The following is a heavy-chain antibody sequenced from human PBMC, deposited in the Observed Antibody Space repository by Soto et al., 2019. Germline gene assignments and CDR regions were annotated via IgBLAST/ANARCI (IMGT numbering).Heavy chain of an antibody. D-gene: IGHD3-22*01. CDR1: GGALSSYA. CDR2: IIPIFGTA. CDR3: ARDTEYYYDSSGYSDYYGMDV. V-gene: IGHV1-69*13. Sequence: ASVELCCKASGGALSSYASRWVRQEKGQGLEWMGGIIPIFGTANYAQKFQGRVTITADESTSTAYMELSSLRSEDTAVYYCARDTEYYYDSSGYSDYYGMDVWGQGTTVTVSS. J-gene: IGHJ6*02.